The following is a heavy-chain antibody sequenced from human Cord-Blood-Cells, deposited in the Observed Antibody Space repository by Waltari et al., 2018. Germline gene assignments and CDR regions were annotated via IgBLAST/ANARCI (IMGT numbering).Heavy chain of an antibody. CDR1: GGSLSSSTYY. Sequence: QLQLQESGPGLVKPSETLSLTCTVSGGSLSSSTYYWGWIRQPPGKGLEWIGSIYYSGSTYYNPSLKSRVTISVDTSKNQFSLKLSSVTAADTAVYYCARHAIVVVPAATELNWFDPWGQGTLVTVSS. J-gene: IGHJ5*02. CDR2: IYYSGST. D-gene: IGHD2-2*01. V-gene: IGHV4-39*01. CDR3: ARHAIVVVPAATELNWFDP.